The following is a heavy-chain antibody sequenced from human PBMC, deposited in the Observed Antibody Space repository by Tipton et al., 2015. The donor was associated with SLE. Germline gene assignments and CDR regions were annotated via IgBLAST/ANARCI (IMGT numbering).Heavy chain of an antibody. CDR2: ISHSETT. CDR1: GGSISSHY. Sequence: TLSLTCTVSGGSISSHYWMWIRQAPGKGLEWIGYISHSETTNYNPSLKSRVTISVDTSKNQFFLKLRSVNAADTAVYYCAGAWQVDCSGGTCYLVDDWGQRPLVTVSS. CDR3: AGAWQVDCSGGTCYLVDD. V-gene: IGHV4-59*11. D-gene: IGHD2-15*01. J-gene: IGHJ4*02.